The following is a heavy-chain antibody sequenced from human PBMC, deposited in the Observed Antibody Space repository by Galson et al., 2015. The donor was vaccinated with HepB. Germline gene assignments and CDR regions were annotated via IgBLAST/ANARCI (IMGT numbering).Heavy chain of an antibody. J-gene: IGHJ4*02. Sequence: SLRLSCAASGFTFNNYAMSWVRQTAGKGLEWVAAFSISGDDAYYAGSVKGRFTISRDNSKNTLFLQMNSLRAEDTAIYYCAKDSLGDDEFICSFDYWGQGALVTVSS. CDR1: GFTFNNYA. V-gene: IGHV3-23*01. D-gene: IGHD3-16*01. CDR2: FSISGDDA. CDR3: AKDSLGDDEFICSFDY.